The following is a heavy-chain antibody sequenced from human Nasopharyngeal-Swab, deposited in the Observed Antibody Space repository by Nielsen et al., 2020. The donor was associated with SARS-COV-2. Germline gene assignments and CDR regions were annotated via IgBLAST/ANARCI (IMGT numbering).Heavy chain of an antibody. V-gene: IGHV3-53*04. CDR1: GFTVSSNY. D-gene: IGHD6-19*01. CDR2: IYGGDST. Sequence: GESLKISCAVSGFTVSSNYMSWVRQAPGKGLEWVSVIYGGDSTYYADSVRGRFTVTRHISENTLYLQMTSLRAEDTAVYYCASSPSRGWYEYHLDNWGQGTLVTVSS. J-gene: IGHJ4*02. CDR3: ASSPSRGWYEYHLDN.